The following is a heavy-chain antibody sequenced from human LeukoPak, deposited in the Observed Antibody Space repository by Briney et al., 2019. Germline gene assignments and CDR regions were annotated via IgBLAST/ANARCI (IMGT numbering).Heavy chain of an antibody. CDR3: AKDLRFRYYYDSRSS. D-gene: IGHD3-10*01. Sequence: GGSLRLSCAASGFTFSSYGMHWVRQAPGKGLEWVAFIRYDGSNKYYADSVKGRFTISRDNSKNTLYLQMNSLRAEDTAVYYCAKDLRFRYYYDSRSSWGQGTLVTVSS. CDR2: IRYDGSNK. V-gene: IGHV3-30*02. J-gene: IGHJ4*02. CDR1: GFTFSSYG.